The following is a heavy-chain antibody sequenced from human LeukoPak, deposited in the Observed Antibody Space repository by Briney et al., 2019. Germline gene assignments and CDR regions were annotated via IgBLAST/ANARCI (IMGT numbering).Heavy chain of an antibody. CDR1: GFTFSGHW. CDR3: VRWAARSGIGNS. J-gene: IGHJ4*02. CDR2: IKADGSEI. D-gene: IGHD3-10*01. V-gene: IGHV3-7*01. Sequence: GGSLRLSCVVSGFTFSGHWMSWVRQPPGKGLEWVAHIKADGSEIYYVASVRGRFTISRDNAENSLSLQMNSLRADDTAIYYCVRWAARSGIGNSWGQGTLVTVSS.